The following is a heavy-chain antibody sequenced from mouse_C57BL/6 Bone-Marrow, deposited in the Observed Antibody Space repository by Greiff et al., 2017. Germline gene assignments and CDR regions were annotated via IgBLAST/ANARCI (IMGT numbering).Heavy chain of an antibody. J-gene: IGHJ4*01. V-gene: IGHV1-69*01. CDR1: GYTFTSYW. CDR2: IDPSDSYT. CDR3: AVDRGYAMDY. D-gene: IGHD3-2*01. Sequence: VQLQQSGAELVMPGASVKLSCKASGYTFTSYWMHWVKQRPGQGLEWIGEIDPSDSYTNYNQKFKGKSTLTVEKSSSTAYMQLSSLTSEDSAVFYCAVDRGYAMDYWGQGTSVTVSS.